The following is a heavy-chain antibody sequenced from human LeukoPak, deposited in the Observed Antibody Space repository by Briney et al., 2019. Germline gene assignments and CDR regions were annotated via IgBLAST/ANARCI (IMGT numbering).Heavy chain of an antibody. CDR3: ARNLDAN. CDR1: GFTFSTFG. Sequence: GGSLRLSCAVSGFTFSTFGMHWVRQAPGKELEWLAFIGNDGSNKYYVDSVKGRFTISRDNSKNTLYLQMNTLRAEDTAVYHCARNLDANWGQGTLVTVSS. V-gene: IGHV3-30*02. CDR2: IGNDGSNK. D-gene: IGHD1-1*01. J-gene: IGHJ4*02.